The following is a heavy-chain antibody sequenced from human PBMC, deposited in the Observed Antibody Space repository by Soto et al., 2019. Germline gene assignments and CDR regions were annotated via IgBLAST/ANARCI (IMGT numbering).Heavy chain of an antibody. D-gene: IGHD4-17*01. J-gene: IGHJ6*02. Sequence: SETLSLTCAVYGGSFSGYYWSWIRQPPGKGLEWIGEINHSGSTNYNPSLKSRVTISVDTSKNQFSLKLSSVTAADTAVYYCARGLTGDYYYYYGMDVWGQGTTVTAP. CDR3: ARGLTGDYYYYYGMDV. CDR2: INHSGST. CDR1: GGSFSGYY. V-gene: IGHV4-34*01.